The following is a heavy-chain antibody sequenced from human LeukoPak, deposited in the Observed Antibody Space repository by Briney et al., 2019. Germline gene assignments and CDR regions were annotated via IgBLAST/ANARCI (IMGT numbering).Heavy chain of an antibody. CDR1: GCSFTSYW. J-gene: IGHJ3*01. D-gene: IGHD3-22*01. CDR2: IYPVDSDT. CDR3: ARRGVDSSGYRDAFDL. V-gene: IGHV5-51*01. Sequence: GESLKISCQGSGCSFTSYWIGWVRQVPGKGLEWMGIIYPVDSDTTYRPSFQAQVPIPADKSTSTAYLQWTSLKPSDTPMYYGARRGVDSSGYRDAFDLWGQGTMVTVSS.